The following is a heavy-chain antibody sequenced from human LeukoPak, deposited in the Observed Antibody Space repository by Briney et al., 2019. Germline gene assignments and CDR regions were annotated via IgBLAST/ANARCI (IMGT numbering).Heavy chain of an antibody. V-gene: IGHV4-61*02. Sequence: TLSLTCTVSGGSISSGSYYWSWIRQPAGKGLEWIGRIYTSGSTNYNPSLKSRVTISVDTSKNQFSLKLSSVTAADTAVYYCARGGSSSGVDYWGQGTLVTVSS. CDR1: GGSISSGSYY. CDR3: ARGGSSSGVDY. J-gene: IGHJ4*02. CDR2: IYTSGST. D-gene: IGHD6-13*01.